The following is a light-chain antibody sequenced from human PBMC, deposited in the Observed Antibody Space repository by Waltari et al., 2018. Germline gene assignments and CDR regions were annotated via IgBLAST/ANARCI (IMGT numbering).Light chain of an antibody. CDR2: DAS. Sequence: EIVLTQSPATLSLSPGERATLSCRASQSVSRYLAWYQQKPGQAPRLLIYDASNMATGIPARFSGSGSGTDFTLTISSLEPEDFAVYYCQQRSSWPIFTFGPGTKVGIK. CDR1: QSVSRY. J-gene: IGKJ3*01. V-gene: IGKV3-11*01. CDR3: QQRSSWPIFT.